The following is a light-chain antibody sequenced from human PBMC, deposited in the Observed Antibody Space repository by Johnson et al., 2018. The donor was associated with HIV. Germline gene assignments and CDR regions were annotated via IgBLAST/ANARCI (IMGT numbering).Light chain of an antibody. V-gene: IGLV1-51*01. CDR1: SSNIGNNY. CDR3: GTWDSSLSAVV. CDR2: DNN. J-gene: IGLJ1*01. Sequence: QPVLTQPPSVSAAPGQKVTISCSGSSSNIGNNYVSWYQQLPGTAPKLLIYDNNKRPSGIPDRFSGSKSGTSATLGITGLQTGDEADYYCGTWDSSLSAVVIGTGTKVTVL.